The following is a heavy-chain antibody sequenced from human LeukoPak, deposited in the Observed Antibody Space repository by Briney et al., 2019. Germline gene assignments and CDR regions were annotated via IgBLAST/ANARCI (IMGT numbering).Heavy chain of an antibody. V-gene: IGHV3-30*04. J-gene: IGHJ6*03. CDR1: GFTFSTYA. CDR2: TSFDGTTK. D-gene: IGHD2-2*01. CDR3: ARGSSTNCYGGNCFYYYMAV. Sequence: GGSLRLSCAASGFTFSTYAMHWVRQAPGKGLEWVAVTSFDGTTKYYADSVKGRFTVSRDNSKNTLILQMNSLRAEDTAVYYCARGSSTNCYGGNCFYYYMAVWGKGTTATVSS.